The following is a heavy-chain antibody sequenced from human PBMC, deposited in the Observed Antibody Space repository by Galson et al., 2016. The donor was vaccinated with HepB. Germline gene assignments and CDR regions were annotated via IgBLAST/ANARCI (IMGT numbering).Heavy chain of an antibody. J-gene: IGHJ4*02. CDR3: AKNDILAGYSAFDY. Sequence: SLRLSCAASGFTFSSYAMHWVRQAPGKGLEWVAVISYDGSHKYYAASVKGRFTISRDNSQNTLSLQMNSLRAEDTAGYYCAKNDILAGYSAFDYWGQGTLVTVSS. CDR1: GFTFSSYA. D-gene: IGHD3-9*01. V-gene: IGHV3-30*18. CDR2: ISYDGSHK.